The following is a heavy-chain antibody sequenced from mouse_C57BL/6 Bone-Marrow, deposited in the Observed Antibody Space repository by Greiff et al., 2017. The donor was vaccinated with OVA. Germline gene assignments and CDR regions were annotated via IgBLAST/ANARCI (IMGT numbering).Heavy chain of an antibody. CDR2: ISDGGSYT. D-gene: IGHD2-2*01. Sequence: EVKLMESGGGLVKPGGSLKLSCAASGFTFSSYAMSWVRQTPEKRLEWVATISDGGSYTYYPDNVKGRFTISRDNAKNNLYLQMSHLKSEDTAMYYCARVYGYESFAYWGQGTLVTVSA. J-gene: IGHJ3*01. CDR3: ARVYGYESFAY. CDR1: GFTFSSYA. V-gene: IGHV5-4*03.